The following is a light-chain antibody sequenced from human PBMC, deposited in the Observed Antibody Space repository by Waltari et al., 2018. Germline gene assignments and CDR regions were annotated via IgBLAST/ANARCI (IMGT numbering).Light chain of an antibody. V-gene: IGLV2-11*01. CDR2: DVS. CDR3: CSYAGSYTLV. Sequence: QSALTQPRSVSGSPGQSVTISCTGTSSDVGNYNYVSWYQQHPGKAPKLMIYDVSERPSGVPDRFSGSKFGNTASLAISGLQAEDEADYYCCSYAGSYTLVFGGGTKLTVL. J-gene: IGLJ2*01. CDR1: SSDVGNYNY.